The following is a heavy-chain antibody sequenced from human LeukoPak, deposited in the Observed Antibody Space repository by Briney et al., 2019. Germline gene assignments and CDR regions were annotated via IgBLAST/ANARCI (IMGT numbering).Heavy chain of an antibody. D-gene: IGHD4-23*01. CDR1: GGSIRSYY. V-gene: IGHV4-59*01. Sequence: RPSETLSLTCTVSGGSIRSYYWSWIRQAPGKGLEWVGFISYSGYTSYSPSLKSRVAISVDTAKSQFSLRLNSMTAADTAIYYCARGRNDNGGMFFDSWAQGNLVTVSS. CDR2: ISYSGYT. CDR3: ARGRNDNGGMFFDS. J-gene: IGHJ4*02.